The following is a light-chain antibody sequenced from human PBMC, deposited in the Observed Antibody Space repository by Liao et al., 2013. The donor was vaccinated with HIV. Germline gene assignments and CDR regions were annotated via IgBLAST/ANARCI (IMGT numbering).Light chain of an antibody. CDR2: QDT. J-gene: IGLJ1*01. CDR3: QAWDSRGV. Sequence: SYGLTQPPSVSVSPGQTASISCSGDDLGDKFVCWYQQKPGQSPVVVIYQDTKRPSGIPERFSGSNSGNTATLTISGTQAMDEADYYCQAWDSRGVFGTGTKVIVL. CDR1: DLGDKF. V-gene: IGLV3-1*01.